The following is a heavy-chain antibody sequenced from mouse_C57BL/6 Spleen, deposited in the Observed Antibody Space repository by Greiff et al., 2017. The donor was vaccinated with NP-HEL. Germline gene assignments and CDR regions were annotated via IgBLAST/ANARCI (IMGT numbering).Heavy chain of an antibody. CDR2: IWSGGST. V-gene: IGHV2-2*01. CDR1: GFSLTSYG. J-gene: IGHJ1*03. Sequence: QVQLKESGPGLVQPSQSLSITCTVSGFSLTSYGVHWVRQSPGKGLEWLGVIWSGGSTDYNAAFISRLSISKDNSKSQVFFKMNSLQADDTAIYYCARNYDGYFFYWYFDVWGTGTTVTVSS. D-gene: IGHD2-3*01. CDR3: ARNYDGYFFYWYFDV.